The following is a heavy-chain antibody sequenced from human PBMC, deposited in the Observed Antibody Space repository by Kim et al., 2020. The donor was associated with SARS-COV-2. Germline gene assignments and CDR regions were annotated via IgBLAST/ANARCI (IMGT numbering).Heavy chain of an antibody. J-gene: IGHJ5*02. Sequence: SETLSLTCAVSGGSISSSNWWSWVRQPPGKGLEWIGEIYHSGSTNYNPSLKSRVTISVDKSKNQFSLKLSSVTAADTAVYYCARTFVGATLVFSSRNWFDPWGQGTLVTVSS. D-gene: IGHD1-26*01. CDR3: ARTFVGATLVFSSRNWFDP. V-gene: IGHV4-4*02. CDR2: IYHSGST. CDR1: GGSISSSNW.